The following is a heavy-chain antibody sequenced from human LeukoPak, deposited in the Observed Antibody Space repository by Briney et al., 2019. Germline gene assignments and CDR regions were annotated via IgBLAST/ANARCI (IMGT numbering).Heavy chain of an antibody. CDR1: GFTFSGSA. CDR3: ARQVSCDTTTCYAGMPPDY. CDR2: IRIKPDNYAT. D-gene: IGHD2-2*01. Sequence: GGSLKLSCAASGFTFSGSAIHWVRQASGKGPEWLGRIRIKPDNYATAYAASVKGRFTISRDDSGNTLFLQMNSLRAEDTAVYYCARQVSCDTTTCYAGMPPDYWGQGTLVTVSS. J-gene: IGHJ4*02. V-gene: IGHV3-73*01.